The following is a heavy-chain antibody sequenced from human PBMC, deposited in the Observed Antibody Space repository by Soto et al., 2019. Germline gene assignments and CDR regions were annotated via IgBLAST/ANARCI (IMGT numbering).Heavy chain of an antibody. CDR3: ARDNDRPQLGGNYYYILDV. Sequence: QVQLEQSGAEVKKPGSSVKVSCKASGGTFRTAAVSWVRQAPGQGLEWMGGIMPVFRTPDYAQKFHGRVTITADESTSTAYMELSGLRSADTAVYYCARDNDRPQLGGNYYYILDVWGQGTTITVSS. CDR2: IMPVFRTP. CDR1: GGTFRTAA. V-gene: IGHV1-69*12. J-gene: IGHJ6*02. D-gene: IGHD2-8*01.